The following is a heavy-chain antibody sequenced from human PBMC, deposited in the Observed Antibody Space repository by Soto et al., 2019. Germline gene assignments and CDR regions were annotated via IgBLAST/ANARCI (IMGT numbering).Heavy chain of an antibody. CDR1: GGTFSSYA. D-gene: IGHD1-1*01. V-gene: IGHV1-69*12. J-gene: IGHJ2*01. Sequence: QVQLVQSGAEVKKPGSSVKVSCKASGGTFSSYAISWVRQAPGQGLEWMGGIIPIFGTANYAQKFQGRVTITADESTSTAYMERSSLRSEDTAVYYCARDRRLERRLAYFDLWGRGTLVTVSS. CDR2: IIPIFGTA. CDR3: ARDRRLERRLAYFDL.